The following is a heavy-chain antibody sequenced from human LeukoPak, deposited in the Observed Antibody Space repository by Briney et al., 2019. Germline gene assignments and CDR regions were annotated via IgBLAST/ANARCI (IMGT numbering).Heavy chain of an antibody. J-gene: IGHJ4*02. CDR2: ISSSSSYI. V-gene: IGHV3-21*01. D-gene: IGHD1-26*01. Sequence: PGGSLRLSCAASGFTFSSYSMNWVRQAPGKGLEWVSSISSSSSYIYYADSVKGRFTISRDNAKNSLYLQMNSLRAEDTAVYYCARVLGGIVGATGYWGQGTLVTVSS. CDR3: ARVLGGIVGATGY. CDR1: GFTFSSYS.